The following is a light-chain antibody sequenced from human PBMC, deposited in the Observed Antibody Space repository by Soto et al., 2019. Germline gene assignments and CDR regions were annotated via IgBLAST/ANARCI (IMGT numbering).Light chain of an antibody. CDR3: SSYTSSSTLGV. J-gene: IGLJ1*01. CDR2: EVS. CDR1: SSDVGGYNY. V-gene: IGLV2-14*01. Sequence: QSVLTQPASVSGSPGQSITISCTGTSSDVGGYNYVSWYQQHPGKAPKVMIYEVSNRPSGVSNRFSGSKSGITASLTISGLQAEDEADYYCSSYTSSSTLGVFGTGTKVTVL.